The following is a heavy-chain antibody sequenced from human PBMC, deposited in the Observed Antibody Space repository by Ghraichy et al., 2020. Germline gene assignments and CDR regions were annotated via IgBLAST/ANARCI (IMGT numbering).Heavy chain of an antibody. D-gene: IGHD2-2*01. CDR2: ISSSSSYI. CDR1: GFTFSSYS. J-gene: IGHJ5*02. V-gene: IGHV3-21*01. CDR3: AKGDQPSPPFDP. Sequence: GGSLRLSCAASGFTFSSYSMNWVRQAPGKGLEWVSSISSSSSYIYYADSVKGRFTISRDNAKNSLYLQMNSLRAEDTAVYYCAKGDQPSPPFDPWGQGTLVTVSS.